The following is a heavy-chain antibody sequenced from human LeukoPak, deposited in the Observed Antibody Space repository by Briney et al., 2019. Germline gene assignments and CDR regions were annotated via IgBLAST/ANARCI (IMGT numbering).Heavy chain of an antibody. D-gene: IGHD5-24*01. CDR1: GFTLSNYA. J-gene: IGHJ4*02. Sequence: GGSLRLYCAASGFTLSNYAMHWVRQPAGEGLEWVSALGTAGDTFYPGSVKGRFTISRDNAKKSLFLQMNSLRAEDTAVYYCARQNTPHGNFDYWGQGTLVTVSS. CDR3: ARQNTPHGNFDY. CDR2: LGTAGDT. V-gene: IGHV3-13*01.